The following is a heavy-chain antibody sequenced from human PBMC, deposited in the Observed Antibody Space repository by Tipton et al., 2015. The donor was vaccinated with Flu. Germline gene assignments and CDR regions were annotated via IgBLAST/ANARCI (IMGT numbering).Heavy chain of an antibody. J-gene: IGHJ4*02. CDR3: ARQYYGSGSYQRYFDY. CDR1: GGSISSYY. V-gene: IGHV4-59*01. D-gene: IGHD3-10*01. Sequence: TLSLTCTVSGGSISSYYWSWIRQPPGKGLEWIGYIYYRGSTNYNPSLKSRVTISEDTPKNQFSLKLSSVTAADTAVYYCARQYYGSGSYQRYFDYWGQGTLVTVSS. CDR2: IYYRGST.